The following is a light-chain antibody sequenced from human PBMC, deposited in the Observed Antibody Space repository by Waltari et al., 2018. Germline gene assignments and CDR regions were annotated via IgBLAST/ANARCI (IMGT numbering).Light chain of an antibody. J-gene: IGKJ3*01. CDR2: GTS. Sequence: DIQMTQSPSPVSASVGDRVTITCRASQDIGNRLAWYQQKPGKAPNLLIYGTSSLQTGVPSRFSGSGSGTEFTLTLSSLQPEDFGTYYCQQGNSFPITFGPGTKVEIK. CDR3: QQGNSFPIT. CDR1: QDIGNR. V-gene: IGKV1-12*01.